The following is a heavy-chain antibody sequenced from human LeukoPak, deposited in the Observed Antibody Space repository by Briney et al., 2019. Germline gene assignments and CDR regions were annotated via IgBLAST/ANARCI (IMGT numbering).Heavy chain of an antibody. CDR2: IHYSGTPT. J-gene: IGHJ4*02. V-gene: IGHV4-39*01. Sequence: SETLSLTCAVSGGSINSARYYWDWIRQPPGKGLEWIGTIHYSGTPTFYHPSLESRATIFAATSNHQFSLKATSVTAAYTAVYYCAAVGDDAKAAFWGQGTLVTVSS. D-gene: IGHD2-21*02. CDR1: GGSINSARYY. CDR3: AAVGDDAKAAF.